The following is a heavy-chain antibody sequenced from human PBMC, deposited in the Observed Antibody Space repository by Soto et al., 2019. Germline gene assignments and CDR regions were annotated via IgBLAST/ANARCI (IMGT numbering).Heavy chain of an antibody. Sequence: PGESLKISCKGSGYSFTSYWIGWVRQMPGKGLEWMGIIYPGDSDTRYSPSFQGQVTISADKSISTAYLQWSSLKASDTAMYYCARQDRTPTGALWFGESGNGMDVWGQGTTVTVSS. CDR2: IYPGDSDT. V-gene: IGHV5-51*01. CDR1: GYSFTSYW. D-gene: IGHD3-10*01. J-gene: IGHJ6*02. CDR3: ARQDRTPTGALWFGESGNGMDV.